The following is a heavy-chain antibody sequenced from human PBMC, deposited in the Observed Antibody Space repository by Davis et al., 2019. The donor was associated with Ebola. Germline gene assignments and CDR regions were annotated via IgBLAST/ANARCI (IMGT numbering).Heavy chain of an antibody. J-gene: IGHJ4*02. CDR1: GGSISSGGYY. Sequence: SETLSLTCTVSGGSISSGGYYWSWIRQHPGKGLEWIGYIYYSGSTYYNPSLKSRVTISVDTSKNQFSLKLISVTAADTAVYYCARGKGSSGLLEDWGQGTLVTVSS. CDR2: IYYSGST. D-gene: IGHD6-19*01. CDR3: ARGKGSSGLLED. V-gene: IGHV4-31*03.